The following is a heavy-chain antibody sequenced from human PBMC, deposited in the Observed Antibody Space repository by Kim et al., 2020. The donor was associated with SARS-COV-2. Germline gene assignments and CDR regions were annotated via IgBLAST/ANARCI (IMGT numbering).Heavy chain of an antibody. J-gene: IGHJ6*02. V-gene: IGHV3-11*03. D-gene: IGHD3-16*01. CDR2: ISGSSSDT. CDR1: GFALSDYY. Sequence: GGSLRLSCAASGFALSDYYMKWIRQAPGKGLEWVSYISGSSSDTKYADSVKGRFTISRDNAKNSLYLQMNSLRVEDTATYYCARRFGDPSGMDVWGQGTT. CDR3: ARRFGDPSGMDV.